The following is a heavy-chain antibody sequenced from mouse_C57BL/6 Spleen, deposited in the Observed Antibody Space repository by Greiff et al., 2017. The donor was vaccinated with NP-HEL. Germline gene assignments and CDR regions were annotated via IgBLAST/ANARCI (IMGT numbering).Heavy chain of an antibody. J-gene: IGHJ3*01. CDR2: INPNNGGT. CDR3: ARPDITGTGAWFAY. CDR1: GYTFTDYN. V-gene: IGHV1-22*01. D-gene: IGHD4-1*01. Sequence: EVQGVESGPELVKPGASVKMSCKASGYTFTDYNMHWVKQSHGKSLEWIGYINPNNGGTSYNQKFKGKATLTVNKSSSTAYMELRSLTSEDSAVYYCARPDITGTGAWFAYWGQGTLVTVSA.